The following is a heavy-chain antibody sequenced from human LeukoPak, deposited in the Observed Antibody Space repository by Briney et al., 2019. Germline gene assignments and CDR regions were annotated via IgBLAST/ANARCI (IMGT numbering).Heavy chain of an antibody. J-gene: IGHJ4*02. D-gene: IGHD3-3*01. CDR2: IIPIFGTA. V-gene: IGHV1-69*13. CDR3: ARARIASVLRFLEWPPLDY. Sequence: GASVKVSCKASGGTLSSYAISWVRQAPGQGLEWMGGIIPIFGTANYAQKFQGRVTITADESTSTAYMELSSLRSEDTAVYYCARARIASVLRFLEWPPLDYWGQGTLVTVSS. CDR1: GGTLSSYA.